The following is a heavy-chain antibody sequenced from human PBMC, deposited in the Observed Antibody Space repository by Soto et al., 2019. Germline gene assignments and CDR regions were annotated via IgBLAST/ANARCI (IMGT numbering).Heavy chain of an antibody. D-gene: IGHD6-6*01. CDR3: ARGIYSTSSFFDS. Sequence: SETLSLTCTVSGDSISTADYYWNWIRQPPGKGLEWIGYIYYSGNTYYIPSLKSRVTISVDTSKNQISLKLNSVTAADTAVYYCARGIYSTSSFFDSWGQGALVTVSS. J-gene: IGHJ4*02. CDR1: GDSISTADYY. CDR2: IYYSGNT. V-gene: IGHV4-30-4*01.